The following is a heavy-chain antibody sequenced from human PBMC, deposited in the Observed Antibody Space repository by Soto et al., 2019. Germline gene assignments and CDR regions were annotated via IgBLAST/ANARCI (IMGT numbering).Heavy chain of an antibody. CDR2: ISSSSYI. CDR3: ARFSRPCWYYDSSGQDFDY. V-gene: IGHV3-21*01. CDR1: GFAFSSYS. Sequence: AWLIPSSAAYGFAFSSYSLYWVRQAPGNGLGWVSSISSSSYIYYADSVNGRFTISRDNAKNSLYLKMNSLRAEDTAVYYCARFSRPCWYYDSSGQDFDYWGQGTMVTVSS. D-gene: IGHD3-22*01. J-gene: IGHJ4*02.